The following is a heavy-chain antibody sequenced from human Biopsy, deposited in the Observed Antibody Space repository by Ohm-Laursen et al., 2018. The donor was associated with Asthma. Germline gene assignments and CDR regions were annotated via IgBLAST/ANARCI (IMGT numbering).Heavy chain of an antibody. J-gene: IGHJ3*02. D-gene: IGHD2-8*01. CDR1: GFIFRRIG. CDR3: SRQSGQDFPDASAFDI. Sequence: SLRLSCSASGFIFRRIGMHWVRQGPGKGLEWVAFVSSDGHDKFYEDSLKGRFTISRDNSRNRLFLHINRLTGEDSALYYCSRQSGQDFPDASAFDIWGQGTKVAVSS. CDR2: VSSDGHDK. V-gene: IGHV3-30*03.